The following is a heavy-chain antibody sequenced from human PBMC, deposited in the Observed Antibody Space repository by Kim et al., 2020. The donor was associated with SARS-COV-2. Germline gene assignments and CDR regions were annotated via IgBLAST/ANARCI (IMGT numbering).Heavy chain of an antibody. D-gene: IGHD2-2*01. CDR2: ISGSGGST. CDR3: AKDGDIVVVPAAMPQCFDY. V-gene: IGHV3-23*01. CDR1: GFTFSSYA. J-gene: IGHJ4*02. Sequence: GGSLRLSCAASGFTFSSYAMSWVRQAPGKGLECVSAISGSGGSTYYADSVKGRFTISRDNSKNTLYLQMNSLRAEDTAVYYCAKDGDIVVVPAAMPQCFDYWGQGTLVTVSS.